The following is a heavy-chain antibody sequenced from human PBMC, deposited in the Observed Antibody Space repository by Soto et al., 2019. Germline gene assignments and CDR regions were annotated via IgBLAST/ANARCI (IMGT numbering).Heavy chain of an antibody. J-gene: IGHJ3*02. Sequence: GESLKISCKGSGYTFTGYWIGWVRQMPGKGLEWMGIIYPGDSDTRYSPSFQGQVTISADKSISTAYLQWSSLKASDTAMYYCASQYYYESSGHPANAFDIWGQGTMVTVSS. CDR2: IYPGDSDT. D-gene: IGHD3-22*01. CDR1: GYTFTGYW. V-gene: IGHV5-51*01. CDR3: ASQYYYESSGHPANAFDI.